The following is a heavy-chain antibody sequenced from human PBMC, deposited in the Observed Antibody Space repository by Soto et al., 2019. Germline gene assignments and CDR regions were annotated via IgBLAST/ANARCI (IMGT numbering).Heavy chain of an antibody. CDR3: ARGGGWVGEASFDT. D-gene: IGHD3-10*01. Sequence: QVQLEQSGAEVKKPGASVKVSCQTSGYTFTSYTLHWVRQAPGQGLEWLGWINAGNGREKYSQRFQDRVSLSTDRSTRTAFMRIRDPRPENTAVYFGARGGGWVGEASFDTWGQGTLVIVSS. V-gene: IGHV1-3*01. CDR1: GYTFTSYT. J-gene: IGHJ4*02. CDR2: INAGNGRE.